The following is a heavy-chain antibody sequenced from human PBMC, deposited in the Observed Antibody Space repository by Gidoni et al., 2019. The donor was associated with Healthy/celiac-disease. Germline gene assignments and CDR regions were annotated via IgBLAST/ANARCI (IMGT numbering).Heavy chain of an antibody. CDR1: GFTFSSYG. J-gene: IGHJ4*02. V-gene: IGHV3-30*18. D-gene: IGHD6-13*01. Sequence: QVQLVESGGGVVQPGRSLRLSCAASGFTFSSYGMHWVRQAPGKGLEWVAVISYDGSNKYYADSVKGRFTISRDNSKNTLYLQMNSLRAEDTAVYYCAKDSVSSSWYGGVFDYWGQGTLVTVSS. CDR2: ISYDGSNK. CDR3: AKDSVSSSWYGGVFDY.